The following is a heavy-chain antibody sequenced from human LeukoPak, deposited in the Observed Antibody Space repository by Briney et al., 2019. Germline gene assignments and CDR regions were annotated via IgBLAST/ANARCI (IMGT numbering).Heavy chain of an antibody. CDR3: ARFEYCSGGSCYSGDYYYYMDV. Sequence: SQTLSLTCAISGDSVSSNSAAWNWIRQSPSRGLEWLGRTYYRSKWYNDYAVSVKSRITINPDTSRNQFSLQLNSVTPEDTAVYYCARFEYCSGGSCYSGDYYYYMDVWGKGTTVTVSS. CDR2: TYYRSKWYN. D-gene: IGHD2-15*01. CDR1: GDSVSSNSAA. V-gene: IGHV6-1*01. J-gene: IGHJ6*03.